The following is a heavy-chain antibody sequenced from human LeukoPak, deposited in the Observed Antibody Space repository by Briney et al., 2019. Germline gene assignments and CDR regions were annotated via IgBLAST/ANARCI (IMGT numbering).Heavy chain of an antibody. CDR2: IYYSGST. CDR1: GGSISSGGYY. Sequence: SSETLSLTCTVSGGSISSGGYYWSWIRQHPGKGLEWIGYIYYSGSTYYNPSLKSRVTISVDTSKNQFSLKLSSVTAADTAVYYCARVQVDFWSGYYWFDPWGQGTLVTVSS. CDR3: ARVQVDFWSGYYWFDP. J-gene: IGHJ5*02. V-gene: IGHV4-31*03. D-gene: IGHD3-3*01.